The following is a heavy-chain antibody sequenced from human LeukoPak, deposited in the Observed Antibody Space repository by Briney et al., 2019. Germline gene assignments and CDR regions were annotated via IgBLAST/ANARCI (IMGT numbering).Heavy chain of an antibody. CDR1: GYTFTSYD. J-gene: IGHJ4*02. D-gene: IGHD6-13*01. CDR2: MNPNSGNT. Sequence: ASVKVSCKASGYTFTSYDINWVRQATGQGLEWMGRMNPNSGNTGYAQKFQGRVTMTRNTSISTAYMELSSLRSEDTAVYYCARTSVNLAFWSPQQLNYWGQGTLVTVSS. CDR3: ARTSVNLAFWSPQQLNY. V-gene: IGHV1-8*01.